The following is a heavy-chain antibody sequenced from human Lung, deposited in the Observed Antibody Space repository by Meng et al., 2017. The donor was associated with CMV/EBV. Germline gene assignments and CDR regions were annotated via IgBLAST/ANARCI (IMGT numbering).Heavy chain of an antibody. V-gene: IGHV1-8*01. Sequence: ASVKVSXKASGYTFTTYDINWVRQATGQGLEWMGWMNPNSGNTGYAQKFQGRVTLTRVTSISTAYMGLSSLTSDDTAVYYCARTRIEVEPDGRKIKYYNYGMDVWGQGTTVTVS. J-gene: IGHJ6*02. CDR1: GYTFTTYD. CDR2: MNPNSGNT. CDR3: ARTRIEVEPDGRKIKYYNYGMDV. D-gene: IGHD2-2*01.